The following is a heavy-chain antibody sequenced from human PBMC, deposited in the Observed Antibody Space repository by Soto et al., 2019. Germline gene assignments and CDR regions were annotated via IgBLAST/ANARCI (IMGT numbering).Heavy chain of an antibody. CDR1: GFSFGRFG. V-gene: IGHV3-23*01. J-gene: IGHJ4*02. D-gene: IGHD3-10*01. Sequence: EVQMLESGGGLVQPGGSLRLSCVASGFSFGRFGMSWVRQAPGKGLEWVAAISNSGSGTYYADSVKGSFTISRDNAKNTLYLQMSSLRGEDTALYFCSSSSPASDYWGQGTLVTVSS. CDR3: SSSSPASDY. CDR2: ISNSGSGT.